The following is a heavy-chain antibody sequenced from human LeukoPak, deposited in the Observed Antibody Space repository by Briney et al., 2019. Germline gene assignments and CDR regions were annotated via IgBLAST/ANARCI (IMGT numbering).Heavy chain of an antibody. CDR1: EYTPTELS. D-gene: IGHD5-24*01. Sequence: ASVKVSCKVSEYTPTELSMHWVRQAPGKGLEWMGGFDPEDGETIYAQKFQGRVTMTEDTSTDTAYMELSSLRSEDTAVYYCAPNYHGNPWFDPWGQGTLVTVSS. J-gene: IGHJ5*02. V-gene: IGHV1-24*01. CDR3: APNYHGNPWFDP. CDR2: FDPEDGET.